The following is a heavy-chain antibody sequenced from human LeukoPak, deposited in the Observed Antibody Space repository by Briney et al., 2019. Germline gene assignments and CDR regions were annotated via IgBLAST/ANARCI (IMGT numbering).Heavy chain of an antibody. V-gene: IGHV3-7*01. D-gene: IGHD1-26*01. CDR2: IKQDGNEK. CDR1: GFTFSGYW. CDR3: ARDKIVGPTTLDY. Sequence: GGSLRLSCAASGFTFSGYWMSWVRQTAEKGLEWVANIKQDGNEKYYVDSVKGRFTISRDNAKNSLYLQMNSLRADDTAVYYCARDKIVGPTTLDYWGQGTLVTVFS. J-gene: IGHJ4*02.